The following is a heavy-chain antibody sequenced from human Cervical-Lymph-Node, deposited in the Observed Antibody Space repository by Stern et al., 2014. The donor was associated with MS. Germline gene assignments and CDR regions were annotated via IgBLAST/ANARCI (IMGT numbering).Heavy chain of an antibody. V-gene: IGHV3-30*01. Sequence: QVQLVQSGGGAVQPGKSLRLSCAASGFTFRNYAMHWVRQAPGKGLEWVAVISHDGNEKYYADSLRGRLTISRDNSRNTLYLQMNSLGADDTAVYYCAREGEKASTTAFDSWGQGTLVTVS. CDR2: ISHDGNEK. J-gene: IGHJ4*02. CDR1: GFTFRNYA. CDR3: AREGEKASTTAFDS. D-gene: IGHD3-16*01.